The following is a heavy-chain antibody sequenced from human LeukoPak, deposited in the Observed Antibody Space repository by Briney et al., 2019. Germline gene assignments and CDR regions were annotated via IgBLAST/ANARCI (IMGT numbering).Heavy chain of an antibody. V-gene: IGHV1-69*13. CDR1: GGTFSSYA. J-gene: IGHJ4*02. CDR3: ARVGVTMIVYSSFDY. D-gene: IGHD3-22*01. CDR2: IIPIFGTA. Sequence: GASVKVSCKASGGTFSSYAISWVRQAPGQGLEWMGGIIPIFGTANYAQKFQGRVTITADESTSTAYMELSSLRSEDTAVYYCARVGVTMIVYSSFDYWGQGTLVTVSS.